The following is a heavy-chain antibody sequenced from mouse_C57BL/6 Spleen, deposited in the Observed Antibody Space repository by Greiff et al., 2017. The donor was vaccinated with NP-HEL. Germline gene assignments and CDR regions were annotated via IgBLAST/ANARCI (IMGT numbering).Heavy chain of an antibody. D-gene: IGHD1-1*01. J-gene: IGHJ1*03. V-gene: IGHV1-54*01. CDR2: INPGSGGT. CDR1: GYAFTNYL. Sequence: QVQLQQSGAELVRPGTSVKVSCKASGYAFTNYLIEWVKQRPGQGLEWIGVINPGSGGTNYNEKFKGKATLTADKSSCTAYMQLSSLTSEDSAVYFGARGEYYGSSYRYFDVWGTGTTVTVSS. CDR3: ARGEYYGSSYRYFDV.